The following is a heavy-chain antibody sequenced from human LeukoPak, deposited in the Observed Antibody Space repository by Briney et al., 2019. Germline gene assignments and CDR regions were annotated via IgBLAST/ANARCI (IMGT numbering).Heavy chain of an antibody. D-gene: IGHD3-10*01. V-gene: IGHV3-21*01. CDR1: GFTFSSYS. Sequence: PGGSLRLSCGASGFTFSSYSMSWVRQAPGKGLEWVSSISSTSTYIFYADSVKGRFTISRDNAKNSLYLHMTSLRAEDTAVYYCAREGAVSSDAFDIWGLGTVVTVSS. CDR3: AREGAVSSDAFDI. CDR2: ISSTSTYI. J-gene: IGHJ3*02.